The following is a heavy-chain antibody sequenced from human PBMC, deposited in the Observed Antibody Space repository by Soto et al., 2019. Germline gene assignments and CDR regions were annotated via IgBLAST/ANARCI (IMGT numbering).Heavy chain of an antibody. J-gene: IGHJ5*02. CDR2: ISAYNGNT. CDR3: AREGPNYYDFWSGYPTINWFDP. CDR1: GYPFTSYG. V-gene: IGHV1-18*04. D-gene: IGHD3-3*01. Sequence: GSVKVSFKASGYPFTSYGISLVRQAPGQGLEWIGWISAYNGNTNYAQKLQGRVTMTTDTSTSTAYMELRSLRSEDTAVYYCAREGPNYYDFWSGYPTINWFDPWGQGTMVTVSS.